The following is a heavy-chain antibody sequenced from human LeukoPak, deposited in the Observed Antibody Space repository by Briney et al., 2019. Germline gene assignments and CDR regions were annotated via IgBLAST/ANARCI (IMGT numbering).Heavy chain of an antibody. CDR3: ARGYCSGGSCPITGAYYYYYMDV. J-gene: IGHJ6*03. Sequence: ASVKVSCKASGYTFTSYGISWVRQAPGQGLEWMGWISAYNGNTHYAQKLQGRVTMTTDTSTSTAYMELRSLRSDDTAVYCCARGYCSGGSCPITGAYYYYYMDVWGKGTTVTISS. D-gene: IGHD2-15*01. CDR1: GYTFTSYG. V-gene: IGHV1-18*01. CDR2: ISAYNGNT.